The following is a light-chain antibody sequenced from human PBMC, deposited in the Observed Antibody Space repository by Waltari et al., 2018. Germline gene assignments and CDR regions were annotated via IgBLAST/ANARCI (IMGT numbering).Light chain of an antibody. Sequence: DIVMTQSPDSLAGSLGERGTINCRSSQNLLYNSDNKNHWAWFQQKPGQPPKLLIYWASTRESGVPDRFSGSGSGTEFTLTISSLQAADVAVYYCQQYYSAPYTFGQGTKLEIK. CDR3: QQYYSAPYT. V-gene: IGKV4-1*01. J-gene: IGKJ2*01. CDR2: WAS. CDR1: QNLLYNSDNKNH.